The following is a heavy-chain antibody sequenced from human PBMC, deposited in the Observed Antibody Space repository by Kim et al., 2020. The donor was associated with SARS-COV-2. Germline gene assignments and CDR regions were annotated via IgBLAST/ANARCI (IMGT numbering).Heavy chain of an antibody. D-gene: IGHD6-13*01. CDR3: AKEGYSSPSYWYFDL. Sequence: DSVKGRFTISRDNSKNTLYLQMDSLRAEDTAVYYCAKEGYSSPSYWYFDLWGRGTLATVSS. V-gene: IGHV3-23*01. J-gene: IGHJ2*01.